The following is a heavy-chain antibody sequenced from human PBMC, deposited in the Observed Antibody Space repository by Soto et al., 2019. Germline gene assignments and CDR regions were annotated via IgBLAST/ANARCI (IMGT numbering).Heavy chain of an antibody. CDR1: GFTFSSYA. D-gene: IGHD2-15*01. Sequence: GGSLRLSCAASGFTFSSYAMSWVRQAPGKGLEWVSAISGSGGSTYYADSVKGRFTISGDNSKNTLYLQMNSLRAEDTAVYYCAKDRGRVVVVVAATSHGITGTTGLDAFDIWGQGTMVTVSS. CDR3: AKDRGRVVVVVAATSHGITGTTGLDAFDI. J-gene: IGHJ3*02. V-gene: IGHV3-23*01. CDR2: ISGSGGST.